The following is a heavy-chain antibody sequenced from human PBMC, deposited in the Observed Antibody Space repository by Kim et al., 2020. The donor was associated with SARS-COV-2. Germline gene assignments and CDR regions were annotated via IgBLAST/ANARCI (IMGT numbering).Heavy chain of an antibody. CDR3: VRGPTYGVRADHFNY. V-gene: IGHV3-7*03. CDR1: GFAFSNNW. Sequence: GGSLRLSCAASGFAFSNNWMMWVRQAPGKGLEWVANIKQGGNEKNYVDSVRGRFTISRDDVKNSLYLQMNNLRSEDTAIYYCVRGPTYGVRADHFNYWGQGTQVTVSS. J-gene: IGHJ4*02. D-gene: IGHD2-8*01. CDR2: IKQGGNEK.